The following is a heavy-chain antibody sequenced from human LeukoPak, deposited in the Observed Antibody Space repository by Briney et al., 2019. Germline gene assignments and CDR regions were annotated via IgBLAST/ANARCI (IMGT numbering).Heavy chain of an antibody. CDR3: AKWSTANDY. D-gene: IGHD4/OR15-4a*01. Sequence: GGSLRLSCAASGFTFSSYGMHWVRQAPGKGLEWVAVISYDGSNKYYADSVKGRFTTSRDNSKNTLYLQMNSLRAEDTAVYYCAKWSTANDYWGQGTLVTVSS. CDR1: GFTFSSYG. V-gene: IGHV3-30*18. CDR2: ISYDGSNK. J-gene: IGHJ4*02.